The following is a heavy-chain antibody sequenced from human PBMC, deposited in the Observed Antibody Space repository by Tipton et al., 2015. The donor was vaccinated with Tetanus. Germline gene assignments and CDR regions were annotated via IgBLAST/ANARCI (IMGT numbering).Heavy chain of an antibody. Sequence: SLRISCAASGFTFSSYWMSWVRQAPGKGLEWVANIKQDGSEKYYVDSVKGRFTISRDNAKNSLYLQMNSLRAEDTAVYYCARADGDHEAPFDPWGQGTLVTVSS. J-gene: IGHJ5*02. CDR2: IKQDGSEK. CDR3: ARADGDHEAPFDP. D-gene: IGHD4-17*01. V-gene: IGHV3-7*01. CDR1: GFTFSSYW.